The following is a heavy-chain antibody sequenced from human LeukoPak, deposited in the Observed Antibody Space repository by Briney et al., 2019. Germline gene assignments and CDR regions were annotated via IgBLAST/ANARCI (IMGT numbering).Heavy chain of an antibody. V-gene: IGHV1-2*02. Sequence: GASVKVSCKTSGFYFIGYYIHWVRQAPGQGLDWMGWINLQSGGTKYAQKFQDRVTMTSDTSISTAYMDLSRLRSDDTAVYYCATDPGHSGMDYWGQGSLVTVSS. CDR2: INLQSGGT. CDR1: GFYFIGYY. J-gene: IGHJ4*02. D-gene: IGHD3-10*01. CDR3: ATDPGHSGMDY.